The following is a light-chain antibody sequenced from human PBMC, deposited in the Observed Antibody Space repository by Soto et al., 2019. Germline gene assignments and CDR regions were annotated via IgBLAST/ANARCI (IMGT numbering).Light chain of an antibody. CDR3: QQYGSSPGT. CDR2: GAS. CDR1: QSVGSNF. V-gene: IGKV3-20*01. J-gene: IGKJ2*02. Sequence: EIVLTQSPGTLSLSPGERATLSCRASQSVGSNFLAWYQQKAGQAPKLLITGASSRATGIPDRFSGSGSGTDFALTISRHEPEDFALYSCQQYGSSPGTFGQGPKLEIK.